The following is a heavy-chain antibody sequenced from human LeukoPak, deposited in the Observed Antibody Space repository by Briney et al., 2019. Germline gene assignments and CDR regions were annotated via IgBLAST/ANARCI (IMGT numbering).Heavy chain of an antibody. CDR2: IYYSGST. J-gene: IGHJ4*02. CDR3: ARCGLHIAALPDY. V-gene: IGHV4-59*01. Sequence: RPSETLSLTCTVSGGSISSYYWSWIRQPPGKGLEWIGYIYYSGSTNYNPSPKSRVTISVDTSKNQFSLKLSSVTAADTAVYYCARCGLHIAALPDYWGQGTLVTVSS. CDR1: GGSISSYY. D-gene: IGHD6-13*01.